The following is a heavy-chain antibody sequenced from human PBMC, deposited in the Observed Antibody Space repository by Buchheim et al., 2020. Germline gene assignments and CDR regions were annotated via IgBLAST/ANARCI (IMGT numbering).Heavy chain of an antibody. V-gene: IGHV3-49*04. D-gene: IGHD3-3*01. CDR3: ASGTTTGYDFWSIDY. CDR1: GFTFGDYA. Sequence: EVQLVESGGGLVQPGRSLRLSCTASGFTFGDYAINWVRQAPGKGLEWVGFIRSQAYGWSTDYAASVQGRFTISRDDSKTIAYLQMTSLKTEDTAVYYCASGTTTGYDFWSIDYWGQGTL. CDR2: IRSQAYGWST. J-gene: IGHJ4*02.